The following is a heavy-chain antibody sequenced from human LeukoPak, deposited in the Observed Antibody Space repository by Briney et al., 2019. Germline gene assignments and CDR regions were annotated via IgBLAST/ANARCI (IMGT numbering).Heavy chain of an antibody. D-gene: IGHD3-22*01. V-gene: IGHV3-74*01. CDR3: AMGPYYYDSSGYYY. J-gene: IGHJ4*02. CDR1: GFTFSSYW. CDR2: INSDGSST. Sequence: GRSLRLSCAASGFTFSSYWMHWVRQAPGKGLVWVSRINSDGSSTSYADSVKGRFTISRDNAKNTLYLQMNSLRAEDTAVYYCAMGPYYYDSSGYYYWGQGTLVTVSS.